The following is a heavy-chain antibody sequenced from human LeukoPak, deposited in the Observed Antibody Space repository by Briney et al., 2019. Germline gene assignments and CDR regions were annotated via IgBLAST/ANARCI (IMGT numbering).Heavy chain of an antibody. CDR1: GGSISSGGYS. CDR3: ARGPIYWALKNWFDP. D-gene: IGHD2-8*02. V-gene: IGHV4-30-2*01. J-gene: IGHJ5*02. Sequence: SQTLSLTCAVSGGSISSGGYSWSWIRQPPGKGLEWIGYIYHSGSTYYNPSLKSRVTISVDTSKNQFSLKLSSVTAADTAVYYCARGPIYWALKNWFDPWGQGTLVTVSS. CDR2: IYHSGST.